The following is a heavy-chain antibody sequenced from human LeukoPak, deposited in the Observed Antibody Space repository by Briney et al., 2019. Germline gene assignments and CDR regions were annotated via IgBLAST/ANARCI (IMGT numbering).Heavy chain of an antibody. J-gene: IGHJ4*01. CDR1: GYTLTDYY. CDR2: INPNSGAT. CDR3: ARGRRILGGPENAGDFFDF. Sequence: EASVKVSCEASGYTLTDYYLHWVRQAPGHGLKWMGWINPNSGATHYAQSFQARVTMTRDTSIGSGYMELTGLESADTAEYYCARGRRILGGPENAGDFFDFWGQGSLVTVSS. V-gene: IGHV1-2*02. D-gene: IGHD3-16*01.